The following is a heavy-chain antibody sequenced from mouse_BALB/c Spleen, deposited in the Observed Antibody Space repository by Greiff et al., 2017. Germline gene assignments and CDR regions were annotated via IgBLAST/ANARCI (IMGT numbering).Heavy chain of an antibody. D-gene: IGHD2-1*01. CDR3: ARDRNYGNYHAYYFDY. J-gene: IGHJ2*01. CDR2: IWAGGST. V-gene: IGHV2-9*02. CDR1: GFSLTSYG. Sequence: QVQLKESGPGLVAPSQSLSITCTVSGFSLTSYGVHWVRQPPGKGLEWLGVIWAGGSTNYNSALMSRLSISKDNSKSQVFLKMNSLQTDDTAMYYCARDRNYGNYHAYYFDYWGQGTTLTVSS.